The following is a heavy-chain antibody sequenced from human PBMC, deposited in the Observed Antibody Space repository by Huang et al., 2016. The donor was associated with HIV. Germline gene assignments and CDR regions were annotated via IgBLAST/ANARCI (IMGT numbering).Heavy chain of an antibody. V-gene: IGHV3-23*01. D-gene: IGHD4-17*01. J-gene: IGHJ4*02. CDR3: AKGRTTVAKAFDY. Sequence: EVQLLESGGDWVQPGGSLRLSCAASGFTFSIYAMTWVRQAPGKGMGWVSAISGGDGNKYYADSVKGRFTISRDNSKNTLYLQIHSLGAEDTAIYYCAKGRTTVAKAFDYWGQGTLVTVSS. CDR1: GFTFSIYA. CDR2: ISGGDGNK.